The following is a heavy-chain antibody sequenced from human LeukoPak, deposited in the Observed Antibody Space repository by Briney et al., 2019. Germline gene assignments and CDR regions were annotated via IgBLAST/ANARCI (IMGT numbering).Heavy chain of an antibody. CDR3: ARDHGNMVVAATYYYYYMDV. Sequence: ASVKVSCKASGYTFTGYYMYWVRQAPGQGLEWMGWINPNSGGTNYAQKFQGRVTMTRDTSISTAYMELSRLRSDDTAVYYCARDHGNMVVAATYYYYYMDVWGKGTTVTISS. CDR1: GYTFTGYY. V-gene: IGHV1-2*02. CDR2: INPNSGGT. D-gene: IGHD2-15*01. J-gene: IGHJ6*03.